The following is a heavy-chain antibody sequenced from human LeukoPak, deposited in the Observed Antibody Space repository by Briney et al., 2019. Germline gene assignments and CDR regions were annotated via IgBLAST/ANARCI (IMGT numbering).Heavy chain of an antibody. CDR2: IYSGGTT. Sequence: GGSLRLSCAASGFTVSNNYMSWVRQAPGKGLEWVSVIYSGGTTFYADSVKGRFTISRHNSENTLYLQMNSLRAEDTAVYYCARDIGGVMARLGFDIWGQGTAVTVSS. CDR3: ARDIGGVMARLGFDI. D-gene: IGHD3-16*01. CDR1: GFTVSNNY. V-gene: IGHV3-53*01. J-gene: IGHJ3*02.